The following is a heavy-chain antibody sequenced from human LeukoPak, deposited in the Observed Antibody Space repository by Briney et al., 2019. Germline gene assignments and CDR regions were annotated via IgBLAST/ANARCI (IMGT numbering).Heavy chain of an antibody. CDR1: GFILSNYG. CDR3: ARSVGYFDY. V-gene: IGHV3-30*03. CDR2: ISYDGSNK. Sequence: GGSLRLSCAASGFILSNYGMHWVRQAPGKGLEWVAVISYDGSNKYYADSVKGRFTISRDNSKNTLYLQMNSLRAEDTAVYYCARSVGYFDYWGQGTLVTVSS. J-gene: IGHJ4*02.